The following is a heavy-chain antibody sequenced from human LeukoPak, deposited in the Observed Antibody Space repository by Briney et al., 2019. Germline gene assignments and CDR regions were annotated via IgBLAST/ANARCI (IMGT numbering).Heavy chain of an antibody. CDR3: ARETIPGIAVADNFDY. CDR1: GDSVSSNSAA. J-gene: IGHJ4*02. V-gene: IGHV6-1*01. CDR2: TYYRSKWYN. Sequence: SQTLSLTCAISGDSVSSNSAAWNWIRQSPSRGLEWLGRTYYRSKWYNDYAVSVKSRITINPDTSKNQFSLQLNSVTPEDTAVYYCARETIPGIAVADNFDYWGQGTLVTVSS. D-gene: IGHD6-19*01.